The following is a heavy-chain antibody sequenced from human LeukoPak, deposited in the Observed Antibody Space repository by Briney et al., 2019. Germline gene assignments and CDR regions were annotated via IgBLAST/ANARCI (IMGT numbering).Heavy chain of an antibody. CDR3: ARRTTIFVLAYYYYYMNV. CDR2: INHSGST. D-gene: IGHD3-3*01. V-gene: IGHV4-39*07. Sequence: PSETLSLTCTVSGGSISSGDYYWSWIRQPPGKGLEWIGEINHSGSTNYNPSLKSRVTISVDTSKNQFSLKLSSVTAADTAVYYCARRTTIFVLAYYYYYMNVWGKGTTVTVSS. J-gene: IGHJ6*03. CDR1: GGSISSGDYY.